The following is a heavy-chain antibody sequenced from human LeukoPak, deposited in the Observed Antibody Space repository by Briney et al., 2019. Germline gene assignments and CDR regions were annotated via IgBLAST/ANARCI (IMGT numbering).Heavy chain of an antibody. Sequence: TGGSLRLSCAASGFTFSNFAMSWVRQAPGKGLEWISVISGSGSTINYTDSVKGRFTTSRDNSKNTLFLQMNSLRAEDTAVYYCAKGSSPLDYWGQGTLVTVSS. V-gene: IGHV3-23*01. CDR1: GFTFSNFA. J-gene: IGHJ4*02. CDR2: ISGSGSTI. CDR3: AKGSSPLDY. D-gene: IGHD6-13*01.